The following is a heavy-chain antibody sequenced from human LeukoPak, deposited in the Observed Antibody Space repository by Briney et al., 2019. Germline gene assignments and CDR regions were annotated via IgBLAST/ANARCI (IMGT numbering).Heavy chain of an antibody. CDR3: ASRWNQKDDAFDI. V-gene: IGHV1-3*01. CDR1: GYTFTSYA. D-gene: IGHD1-1*01. J-gene: IGHJ3*02. Sequence: GASVKVSCKASGYTFTSYAMHWVRQAPGQRLEWMGWINAGNGNTKYSQKFQGRVTITRNTSISTAYMELSSLRSEDTAVYYCASRWNQKDDAFDIWGQGRMVTVSS. CDR2: INAGNGNT.